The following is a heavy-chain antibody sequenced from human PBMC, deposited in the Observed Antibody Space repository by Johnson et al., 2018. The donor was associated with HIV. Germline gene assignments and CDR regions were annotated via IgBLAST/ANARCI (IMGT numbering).Heavy chain of an antibody. CDR2: ISGSDHST. Sequence: CGASAFTFSSNDMKWVRQAPGKGLEWVSPISGSDHSTYYADSVRGRFTISRDNSNNTLYLQMTNLKADDTAVFYCATVGRLTATAQSAFDIWGQGTMVTVSS. V-gene: IGHV3-23*01. J-gene: IGHJ3*02. D-gene: IGHD1-7*01. CDR1: AFTFSSND. CDR3: ATVGRLTATAQSAFDI.